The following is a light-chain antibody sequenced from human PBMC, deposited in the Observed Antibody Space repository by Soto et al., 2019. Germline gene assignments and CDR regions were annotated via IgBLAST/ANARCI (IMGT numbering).Light chain of an antibody. Sequence: EIVLTQSPATLSLSPGERATLSCRASQSVSSYLAWYQQKPGQAPRLLIYGASTRATGIPARFSGSGSGTDFILTISRVEPEDFAVYYCQQFGTSSLVTFGPGTKVDIK. V-gene: IGKV3-20*01. CDR1: QSVSSY. CDR2: GAS. CDR3: QQFGTSSLVT. J-gene: IGKJ3*01.